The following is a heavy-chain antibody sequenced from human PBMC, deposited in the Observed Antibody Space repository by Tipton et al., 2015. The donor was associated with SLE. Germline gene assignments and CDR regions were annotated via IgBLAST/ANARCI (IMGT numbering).Heavy chain of an antibody. Sequence: GLVKPSETLSLTCAVYGGSFSGYYWSWIRQPPGKGLEWIGEINHSGSTNYNPSLKSRVTISVDTSKNQFSLKLSSVTAADTAVYYCARGDYDFWSGRDYWGQGTLVTVSA. V-gene: IGHV4-34*01. CDR3: ARGDYDFWSGRDY. CDR2: INHSGST. CDR1: GGSFSGYY. J-gene: IGHJ4*02. D-gene: IGHD3-3*01.